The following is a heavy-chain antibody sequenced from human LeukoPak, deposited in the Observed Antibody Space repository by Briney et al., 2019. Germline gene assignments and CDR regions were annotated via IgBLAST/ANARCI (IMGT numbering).Heavy chain of an antibody. CDR2: IYPGDSDT. V-gene: IGHV5-51*01. CDR1: GYSFTSYW. J-gene: IGHJ6*02. Sequence: HGESLKISCKGSGYSFTSYWIGWVRQMPGKGLEWMAIIYPGDSDTRYSPSFLGQVTISADKSISTAYLQWSTLKASDTAMYYCARHGGSGSWAYYYYYGMDVWGQGTTVTVSS. CDR3: ARHGGSGSWAYYYYYGMDV. D-gene: IGHD3-10*01.